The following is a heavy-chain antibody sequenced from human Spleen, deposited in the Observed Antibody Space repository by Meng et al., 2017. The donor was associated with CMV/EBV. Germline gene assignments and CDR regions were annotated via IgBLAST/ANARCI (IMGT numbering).Heavy chain of an antibody. J-gene: IGHJ6*02. CDR1: GFNFNTFG. CDR2: IRYDGSNA. CDR3: AEDGGMAARRDVAYFGMDV. V-gene: IGHV3-30*02. Sequence: GGSLRLSCAASGFNFNTFGMHWVRQAPGKGLEWVAFIRYDGSNAYYGDSVKGRFTISRDKSRNTLYLQMSSLRAEDTAMYFCAEDGGMAARRDVAYFGMDVWGQGTAVTVSS. D-gene: IGHD6-6*01.